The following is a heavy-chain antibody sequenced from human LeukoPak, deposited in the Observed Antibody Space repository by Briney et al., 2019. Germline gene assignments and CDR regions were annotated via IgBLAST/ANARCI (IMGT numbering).Heavy chain of an antibody. J-gene: IGHJ4*02. CDR1: GGSFSGYY. CDR2: INHSGST. D-gene: IGHD3-10*01. Sequence: SERLSLTCAVYGGSFSGYYWSWIRQPQGKGLGWIGEINHSGSTNYNPSLKSRVTISVDTSKNQFSLKLSSVTAADTAVYYCARVQRYYGSGSYYLDYWGQGTLVTVSS. CDR3: ARVQRYYGSGSYYLDY. V-gene: IGHV4-34*01.